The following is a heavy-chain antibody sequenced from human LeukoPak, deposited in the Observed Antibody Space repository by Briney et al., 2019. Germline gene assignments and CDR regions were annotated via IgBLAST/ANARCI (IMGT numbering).Heavy chain of an antibody. D-gene: IGHD2-15*01. CDR2: ISYDGSNK. CDR1: GFTFSSYA. J-gene: IGHJ4*02. V-gene: IGHV3-30*04. Sequence: GGSLRLSCAASGFTFSSYAMHWVRQAPGKGLEWVAVISYDGSNKYYADSVKGRFTISRDNSKNTLYLQMNSLRAEDTAVYYCARGTRSCSGGSCYSVDYWGQGTLVTVSS. CDR3: ARGTRSCSGGSCYSVDY.